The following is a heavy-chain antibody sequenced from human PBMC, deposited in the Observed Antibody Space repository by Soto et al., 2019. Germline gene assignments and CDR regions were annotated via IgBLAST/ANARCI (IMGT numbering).Heavy chain of an antibody. CDR2: ISGSGGST. J-gene: IGHJ5*02. CDR1: GFTFSSYA. CDR3: AKDFFAIAAAPTGDWFDP. D-gene: IGHD6-13*01. Sequence: EVQLLESGGGLVQPGGSLRLSCAASGFTFSSYAMSWVRQAPGKGLEWVSAISGSGGSTYYADSVKGWFTISRDNSKNTLYLQMNSLRAEDTAVYYCAKDFFAIAAAPTGDWFDPWGQGTLVTVSS. V-gene: IGHV3-23*01.